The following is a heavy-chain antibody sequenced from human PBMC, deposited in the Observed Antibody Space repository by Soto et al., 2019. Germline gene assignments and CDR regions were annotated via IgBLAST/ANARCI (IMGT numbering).Heavy chain of an antibody. Sequence: GGSLRLSCAASGFTFSSYGMHWVRQAPGKGLEWVAVTSYDGSNKYYADSVKGRFTISRDNSKNTLYLQMNSLRAEDTAVYYCAKEGVQTGSSGYYYFLDYWGQGTLVTVSS. CDR1: GFTFSSYG. V-gene: IGHV3-30*18. CDR3: AKEGVQTGSSGYYYFLDY. J-gene: IGHJ4*02. D-gene: IGHD3-22*01. CDR2: TSYDGSNK.